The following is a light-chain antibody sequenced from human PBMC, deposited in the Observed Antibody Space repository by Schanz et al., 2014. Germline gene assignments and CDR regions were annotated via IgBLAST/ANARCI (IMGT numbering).Light chain of an antibody. CDR2: AAS. CDR3: QQYYSTPWT. Sequence: DIQMTQSPSSLSASVGDRVTITCQASQDISNYLNWYQQKPGKVPKLLIYAASTLQSGVPSRFSGSGSGTDFTLTISSLQAEDVAVYYCQQYYSTPWTFGQGTKVEIK. J-gene: IGKJ1*01. CDR1: QDISNY. V-gene: IGKV1-27*01.